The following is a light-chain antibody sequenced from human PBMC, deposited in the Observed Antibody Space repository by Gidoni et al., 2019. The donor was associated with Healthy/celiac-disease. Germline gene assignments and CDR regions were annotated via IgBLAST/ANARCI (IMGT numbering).Light chain of an antibody. J-gene: IGLJ2*01. V-gene: IGLV3-19*01. CDR2: GKN. CDR3: NSRDSSGNHVV. CDR1: SLRSYY. Sequence: SSELTQDPAVSVALGQTVRITCQGDSLRSYYASWYQQKPGQAPVLFIYGKNNRPSGIPDRFSGSSSGNTASLTITGAQAEDEADYYCNSRDSSGNHVVCGGGTKLTVL.